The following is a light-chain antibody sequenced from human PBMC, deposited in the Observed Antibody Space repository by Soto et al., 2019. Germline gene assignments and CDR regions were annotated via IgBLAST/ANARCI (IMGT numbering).Light chain of an antibody. CDR2: VAS. CDR3: QQYGNPWWT. V-gene: IGKV3-20*01. CDR1: QSVNNNY. J-gene: IGKJ1*01. Sequence: EVVLTQSPGTLSLSPGERATLSCRASQSVNNNYLAWYQHKPGQAPRLLIYVASSRATGIPDRFSGSGSGTDFTLTISRLEPEDFAVYYCQQYGNPWWTFGQGTKVEIK.